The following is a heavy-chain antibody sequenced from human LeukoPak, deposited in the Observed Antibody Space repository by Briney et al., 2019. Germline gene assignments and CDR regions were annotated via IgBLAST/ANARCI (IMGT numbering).Heavy chain of an antibody. D-gene: IGHD2-15*01. CDR1: GGTFSSYV. V-gene: IGHV1-69*04. CDR2: IIPILVIA. Sequence: GASVKVSCKASGGTFSSYVISWVRQAPGQGLEWMGRIIPILVIANYAQKFQGRVTITADKSTSTAYMELSSLRSEDTAVYYCARDFCSGGSCYRWFDPWGQGTLVTVSS. CDR3: ARDFCSGGSCYRWFDP. J-gene: IGHJ5*02.